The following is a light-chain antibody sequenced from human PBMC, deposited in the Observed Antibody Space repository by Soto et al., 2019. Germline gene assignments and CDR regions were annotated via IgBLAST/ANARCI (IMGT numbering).Light chain of an antibody. CDR1: SSNIGTNY. J-gene: IGLJ3*02. CDR3: SVWDDSLSGPV. V-gene: IGLV1-47*02. Sequence: QSVVTQPPSASGAPGQRVTISCSGSSSNIGTNYVYWYQQLPGTAPKLLMYNNNQRPSGVPDRFSGSKSGTSASLAISGLRSEDEADYYCSVWDDSLSGPVFGGGTKLTVL. CDR2: NNN.